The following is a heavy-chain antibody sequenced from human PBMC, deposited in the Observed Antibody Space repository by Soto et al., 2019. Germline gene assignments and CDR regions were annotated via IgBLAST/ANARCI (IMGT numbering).Heavy chain of an antibody. CDR3: AKGSIVGATKDWFDP. Sequence: QVQLVESGGGAVQPGRSLRLSCAASGFTFSSYGMYWVRQAPGKGLEWVAVISYDGSSKYYADSVKGRLTISRDNSENTLYLQMNSLRAEDTAVYYCAKGSIVGATKDWFDPWGQGTLVTVSS. D-gene: IGHD1-26*01. CDR2: ISYDGSSK. V-gene: IGHV3-30*18. CDR1: GFTFSSYG. J-gene: IGHJ5*02.